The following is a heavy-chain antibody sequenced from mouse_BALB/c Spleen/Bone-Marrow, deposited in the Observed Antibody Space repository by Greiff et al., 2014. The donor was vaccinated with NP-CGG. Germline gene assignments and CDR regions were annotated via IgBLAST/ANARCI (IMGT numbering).Heavy chain of an antibody. CDR1: GSNIKDTY. CDR2: IDPANGNT. V-gene: IGHV14-3*02. J-gene: IGHJ3*01. CDR3: AVYYYGISSFVY. Sequence: EVQLQQSGAELVKSGASVKLSCTASGSNIKDTYMHWVKQRPEQGLEWIGRIDPANGNTKYDPKFQGKATITADTSSNTAYLQLSSLTSEDTAVYYCAVYYYGISSFVYWGQGTLVTVSA. D-gene: IGHD1-1*01.